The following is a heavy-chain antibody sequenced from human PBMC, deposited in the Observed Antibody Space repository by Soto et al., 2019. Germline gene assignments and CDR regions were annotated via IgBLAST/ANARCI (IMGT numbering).Heavy chain of an antibody. D-gene: IGHD2-21*01. CDR2: ISNNGGST. V-gene: IGHV3-64D*08. Sequence: GGSLRLSCSASGFTFSSYAMHWVRQAPGKGLEYVSAISNNGGSTYYADSVKGRFTISRDNSKNTLYLQMSSLRAEDTAVYYCVKYVDYYYGTDVWGQGTTVTVSS. CDR1: GFTFSSYA. J-gene: IGHJ6*02. CDR3: VKYVDYYYGTDV.